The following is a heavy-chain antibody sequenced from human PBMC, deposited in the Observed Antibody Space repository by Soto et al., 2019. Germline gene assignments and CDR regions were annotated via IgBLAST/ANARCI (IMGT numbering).Heavy chain of an antibody. J-gene: IGHJ4*02. CDR1: GYTFTSYG. CDR2: ISAYNGNT. CDR3: ASGWFGEYVYQFDY. D-gene: IGHD3-10*01. V-gene: IGHV1-18*01. Sequence: QVQLVQSGAEVKKPGASVKVSCKPSGYTFTSYGITWVRQAPGQGLEWMGWISAYNGNTNYAQKFQGRVTMTTDTSTSTAYMELRSRGSDDTAVYYCASGWFGEYVYQFDYWGQGTLVTVSS.